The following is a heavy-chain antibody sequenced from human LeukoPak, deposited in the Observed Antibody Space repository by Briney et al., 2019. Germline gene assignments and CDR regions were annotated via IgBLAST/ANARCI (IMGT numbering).Heavy chain of an antibody. Sequence: GGSLRLSCAASGFNLSNYNMNWVRQVPGKGLEWVSSISVTTTFIYYADSVKGRFTISRDNARNSLYLQMNSLRAEDTAVYYCARDLAVADPGEAFDIWGQGTMVTVSS. CDR2: ISVTTTFI. CDR1: GFNLSNYN. CDR3: ARDLAVADPGEAFDI. D-gene: IGHD6-19*01. V-gene: IGHV3-21*01. J-gene: IGHJ3*02.